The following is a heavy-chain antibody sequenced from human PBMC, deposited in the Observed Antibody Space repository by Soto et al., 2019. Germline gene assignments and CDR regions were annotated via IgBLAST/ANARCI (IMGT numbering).Heavy chain of an antibody. Sequence: EVQLVESGGGLVQPGRSLRLSCVASGFTADDYAMHWVRQAPGKGLEWVSGISSNSDTIDYADSVKGRFTISRDNAKNSLFLQMKSLRTEDTALYYCAKDMKLGGMTTIHYFDSWGQGTLVTVSS. CDR2: ISSNSDTI. CDR3: AKDMKLGGMTTIHYFDS. V-gene: IGHV3-9*02. J-gene: IGHJ4*02. CDR1: GFTADDYA. D-gene: IGHD4-17*01.